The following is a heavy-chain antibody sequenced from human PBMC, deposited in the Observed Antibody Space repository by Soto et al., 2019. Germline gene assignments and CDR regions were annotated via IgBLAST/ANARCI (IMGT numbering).Heavy chain of an antibody. Sequence: GGSLRLSCAASGFTFSSYWMTWVRQAPGKGLEWVATIKEDGSVKYYVDSVMGRFTISRDNDKNSQYLQMNSLRAEDTAVYYCAREATPKYWGQGTLVTVSS. CDR1: GFTFSSYW. CDR2: IKEDGSVK. D-gene: IGHD1-1*01. V-gene: IGHV3-7*01. J-gene: IGHJ4*02. CDR3: AREATPKY.